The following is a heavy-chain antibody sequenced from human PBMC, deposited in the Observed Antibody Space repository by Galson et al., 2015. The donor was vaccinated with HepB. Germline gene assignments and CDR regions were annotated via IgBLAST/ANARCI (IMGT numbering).Heavy chain of an antibody. Sequence: SVKVSCKASGGTFSSYAISWVRQAPGQGLEWMGRIIPILGIANYAQKFQGRVTITADKSTSTAYMELSSLRSEDTAVYYCARENPLLTGDLESWGQGTLVTASS. CDR2: IIPILGIA. CDR3: ARENPLLTGDLES. J-gene: IGHJ4*02. CDR1: GGTFSSYA. D-gene: IGHD7-27*01. V-gene: IGHV1-69*04.